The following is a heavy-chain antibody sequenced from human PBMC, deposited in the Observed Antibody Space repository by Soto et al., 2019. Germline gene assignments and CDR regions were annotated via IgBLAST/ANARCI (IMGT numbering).Heavy chain of an antibody. CDR2: IYSGGST. CDR3: ARVYVSYWYFDL. Sequence: EVQLVETGGGLIQPGGSLRLSCAASGFTVSNHYMTWVRQAPGKGLEWVSVIYSGGSTYYADSVKGRFTVSRDNSKNTLYLQMNSLRAEDTAVYYCARVYVSYWYFDLWGRGTLVTVSS. V-gene: IGHV3-53*02. J-gene: IGHJ2*01. CDR1: GFTVSNHY. D-gene: IGHD3-10*02.